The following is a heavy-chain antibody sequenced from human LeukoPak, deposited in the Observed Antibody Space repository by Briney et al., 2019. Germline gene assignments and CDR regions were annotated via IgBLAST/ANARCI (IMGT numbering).Heavy chain of an antibody. CDR2: IFSST. CDR1: GFTVSSNS. V-gene: IGHV3-53*01. CDR3: AKDLSRDYDSSGYYSN. J-gene: IGHJ4*02. Sequence: GGSLRLSCTVSGFTVSSNSMSWVRQAPGKGLEWVSFIFSSTYYADSVKGRFTISRDNSKNTLYLQMNSLRAEDTAVYYCAKDLSRDYDSSGYYSNWGQGTLVTVSS. D-gene: IGHD3-22*01.